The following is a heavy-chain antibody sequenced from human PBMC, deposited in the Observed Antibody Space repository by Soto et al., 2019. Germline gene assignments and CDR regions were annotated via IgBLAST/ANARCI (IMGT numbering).Heavy chain of an antibody. CDR1: GFTFSSYA. Sequence: EVTLLESGGGLVQPGGSLRLSCATSGFTFSSYAMSWVRQAPGKGLEWVSVISGSDGSTYYADSVKGRFTISRDNSKNTLFLQTHSLRGEATAVYYCAMKPGLVILSPPEFDPLGQRTLVTASS. CDR2: ISGSDGST. V-gene: IGHV3-23*01. J-gene: IGHJ5*02. D-gene: IGHD3-3*02. CDR3: AMKPGLVILSPPEFDP.